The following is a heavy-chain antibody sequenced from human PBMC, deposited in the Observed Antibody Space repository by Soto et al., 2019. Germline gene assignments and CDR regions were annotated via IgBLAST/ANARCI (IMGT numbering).Heavy chain of an antibody. CDR3: ARELGGRWLQAGYFDY. V-gene: IGHV4-34*01. D-gene: IGHD1-26*01. Sequence: PSETLSLTCAVYCGSFSGYYWSWIRQPPGKGLEWIGEINHSGSTNYNPSLKSRVTISVDTSKNQFSLKLSSVTAADTAVYYCARELGGRWLQAGYFDYWGQGTLVTVSS. CDR1: CGSFSGYY. J-gene: IGHJ4*02. CDR2: INHSGST.